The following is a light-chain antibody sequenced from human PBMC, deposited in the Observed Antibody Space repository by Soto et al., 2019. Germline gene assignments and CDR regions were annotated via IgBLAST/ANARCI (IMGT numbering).Light chain of an antibody. V-gene: IGKV1-5*03. Sequence: DIQMTQSPSPLSGSVGDRVTITCRSSQTIRSWMAWYQQKPGEAPKLLIYKASSLKSGDPSRFSGSGSGIEFTLTSGGRQTDDCATDQGQQYHSYRTLGQGTKLDIK. J-gene: IGKJ1*01. CDR1: QTIRSW. CDR3: QQYHSYRT. CDR2: KAS.